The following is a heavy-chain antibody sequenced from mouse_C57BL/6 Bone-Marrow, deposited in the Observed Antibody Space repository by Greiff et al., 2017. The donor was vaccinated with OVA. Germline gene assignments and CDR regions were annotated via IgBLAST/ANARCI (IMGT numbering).Heavy chain of an antibody. J-gene: IGHJ3*01. Sequence: VQVVESGAELARPGASVKMSCKASGYTFTSYTMHWVKQRPGQGLEWIGYINPSSGYTKYNQKFKDKATLTADKSSSTAYMQLSSLTSEDSAVYYCARPITTVVDWGQGTLVTVSA. CDR2: INPSSGYT. D-gene: IGHD1-1*01. CDR1: GYTFTSYT. CDR3: ARPITTVVD. V-gene: IGHV1-4*01.